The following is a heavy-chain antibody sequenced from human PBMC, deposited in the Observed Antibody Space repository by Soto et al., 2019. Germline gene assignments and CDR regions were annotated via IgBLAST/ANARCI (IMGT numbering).Heavy chain of an antibody. J-gene: IGHJ5*02. CDR1: GGSVSSGSYY. D-gene: IGHD3-22*01. Sequence: PSETLSLTCTVSGGSVSSGSYYWSWIRQPPGKGLEWIGYIYYSGSTNYNPSLKSRVTISVDTSKNQFSLKLSSVTAADTAVYYCARDDYDSSGSLFDPWGQGTLVTAPQ. CDR2: IYYSGST. V-gene: IGHV4-61*01. CDR3: ARDDYDSSGSLFDP.